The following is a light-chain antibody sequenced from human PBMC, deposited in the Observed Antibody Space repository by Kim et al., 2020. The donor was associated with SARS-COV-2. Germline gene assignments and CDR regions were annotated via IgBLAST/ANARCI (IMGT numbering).Light chain of an antibody. J-gene: IGLJ2*01. CDR3: QVWDSSSDHVV. V-gene: IGLV3-21*04. CDR2: YDS. Sequence: PGKTAWITCGGNNIGSKSVHWYQQKPGQAPVLVIYYDSDRPSGIPERFSGSNSGNTATLTISRVEAGDEADYYCQVWDSSSDHVVFGGGTQLTVL. CDR1: NIGSKS.